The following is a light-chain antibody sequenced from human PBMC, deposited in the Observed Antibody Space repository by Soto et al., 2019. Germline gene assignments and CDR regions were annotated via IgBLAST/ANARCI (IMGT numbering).Light chain of an antibody. Sequence: DIQMTQSPSTLSESVGERFTITCRASQIISSWLAWYQQKPGKAPKLLIYDVSSLESGVPSRFSGSGSGTEFTLTISSLQPDDSATYYCQQYNTFWTFGQGTKVDIK. J-gene: IGKJ1*01. V-gene: IGKV1-5*01. CDR3: QQYNTFWT. CDR2: DVS. CDR1: QIISSW.